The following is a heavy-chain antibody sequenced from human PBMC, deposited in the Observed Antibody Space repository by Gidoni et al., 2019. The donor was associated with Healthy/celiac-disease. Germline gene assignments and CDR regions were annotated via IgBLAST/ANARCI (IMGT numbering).Heavy chain of an antibody. J-gene: IGHJ5*02. CDR2: IRSKAYGGTT. CDR3: TRGRTTVTPNWFDP. Sequence: EVQLVESGGGLVKPGRSLRLSCTDSGFTFGDYAMSWFRQAPGKGLEWVGFIRSKAYGGTTEYAASVKGRFTISRDDSKSIAYLQMNSLKTEDTAVYYCTRGRTTVTPNWFDPWGQGTLVTVSS. CDR1: GFTFGDYA. V-gene: IGHV3-49*05. D-gene: IGHD4-4*01.